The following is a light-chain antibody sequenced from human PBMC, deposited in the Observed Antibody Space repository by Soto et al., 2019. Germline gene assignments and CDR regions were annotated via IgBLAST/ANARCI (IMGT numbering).Light chain of an antibody. CDR2: GVS. J-gene: IGKJ4*01. V-gene: IGKV3-20*01. CDR1: QSVNNNY. CDR3: QQHSRSIT. Sequence: VLTQSPGTLSLSPGERATLSCRASQSVNNNYLAWYQQKPGQSPRLLIYGVSIRATAIPDRFSGSGSGTDFTLTISRLEPEDSAVYYCQQHSRSITFGGGTKVEIK.